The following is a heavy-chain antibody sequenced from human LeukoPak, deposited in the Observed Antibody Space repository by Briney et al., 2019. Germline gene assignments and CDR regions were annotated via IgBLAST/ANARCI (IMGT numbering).Heavy chain of an antibody. V-gene: IGHV4-39*01. CDR3: ARQPLDDFNGHLHVGGGDY. D-gene: IGHD3-3*01. Sequence: SETLSLTCTVSGGSVSSSSNYWSWLRQHPEKGLEWIGYIFDSGSTYYNPSLKSRVTISVDTSTNQFSLKLSSVTAADTAVYYCARQPLDDFNGHLHVGGGDYWGQGTLVAVSS. CDR2: IFDSGST. CDR1: GGSVSSSSNY. J-gene: IGHJ4*02.